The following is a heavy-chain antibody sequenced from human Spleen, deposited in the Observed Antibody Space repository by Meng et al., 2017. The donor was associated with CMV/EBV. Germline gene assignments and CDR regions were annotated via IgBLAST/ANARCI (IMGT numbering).Heavy chain of an antibody. J-gene: IGHJ3*01. CDR2: IGGRGTAT. V-gene: IGHV3-23*01. Sequence: GESLKISCAASGFTFSGYWMSWVRQAPGKGLEWVSGIGGRGTATFYADSVKGRFTISRDNSKNTLYLQMNNLRAEDTAFYFCARDPTTTGDGPFDLWGQGTLVTVSS. CDR3: ARDPTTTGDGPFDL. CDR1: GFTFSGYW. D-gene: IGHD4-11*01.